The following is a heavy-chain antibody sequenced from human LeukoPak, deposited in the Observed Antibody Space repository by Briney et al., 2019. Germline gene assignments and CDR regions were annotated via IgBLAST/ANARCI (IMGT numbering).Heavy chain of an antibody. Sequence: GGSLRLSCAASGFTFSSYAMSWVRQAPGKGLEWVSAISGSGGSTYYADSVKGRFTISRDNSKNTLYLQMNSLRTEDTAVYYCAKEHCSGGSCYSGPQFDPWGQGTLVTVSS. D-gene: IGHD2-15*01. CDR3: AKEHCSGGSCYSGPQFDP. CDR2: ISGSGGST. V-gene: IGHV3-23*01. CDR1: GFTFSSYA. J-gene: IGHJ5*02.